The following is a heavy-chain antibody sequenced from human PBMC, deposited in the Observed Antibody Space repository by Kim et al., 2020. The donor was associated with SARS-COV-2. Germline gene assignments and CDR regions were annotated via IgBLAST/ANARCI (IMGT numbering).Heavy chain of an antibody. J-gene: IGHJ6*02. D-gene: IGHD4-17*01. CDR1: TFVFSDYN. V-gene: IGHV3-21*01. CDR3: AREKAAGNYGCFASGYGMDV. CDR2: ISGSGSHT. Sequence: GGSLRLSCAASTFVFSDYNMNWVRQAPGKGLEWVSSISGSGSHTAYADSVKGRFTISRDNAKKSLVLQMNSLRAEDTAVYYCAREKAAGNYGCFASGYGMDVWGQGSMVTVSS.